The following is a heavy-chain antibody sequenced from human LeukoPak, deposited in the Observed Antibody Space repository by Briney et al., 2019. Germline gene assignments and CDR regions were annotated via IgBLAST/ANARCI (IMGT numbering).Heavy chain of an antibody. Sequence: PSETLSLTCTVSGGSISSYYWSWIRQPPGKGLEWIGYIYYSGSTSYNPSLKSRATISVDTSKNQFSLKLSSVTAADTAVYYCASELLFPITFDYWGQGTLVTVSS. CDR3: ASELLFPITFDY. J-gene: IGHJ4*02. D-gene: IGHD2-21*02. CDR1: GGSISSYY. CDR2: IYYSGST. V-gene: IGHV4-59*01.